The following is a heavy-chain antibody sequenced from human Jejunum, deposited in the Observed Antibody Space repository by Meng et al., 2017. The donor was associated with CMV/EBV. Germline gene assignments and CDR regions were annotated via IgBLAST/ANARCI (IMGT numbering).Heavy chain of an antibody. CDR2: VYYSGSA. Sequence: SGGSINGYYWNWIRQPPGKGLEWMGYVYYSGSATYSPSLRSRITISIDTSRNQFSLNLRSVTAADTAMYFCARGVGHATNNSLDSWGQGTLVTVSS. D-gene: IGHD1-1*01. CDR3: ARGVGHATNNSLDS. CDR1: GGSINGYY. J-gene: IGHJ4*02. V-gene: IGHV4-59*01.